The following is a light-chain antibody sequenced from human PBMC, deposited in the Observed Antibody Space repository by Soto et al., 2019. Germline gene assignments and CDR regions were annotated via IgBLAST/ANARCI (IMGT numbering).Light chain of an antibody. CDR3: QQYENVST. CDR1: QDISTS. J-gene: IGKJ2*01. CDR2: DAS. Sequence: DIQLTQSPSSLSASIGDSVTITCQASQDISTSLNWYHRRPGKAPKLLITDASTLQTGVPPRFRGSGAVTDCSFTISRLQPEDFGEYYCQQYENVSTFGQGTKVKIK. V-gene: IGKV1-33*01.